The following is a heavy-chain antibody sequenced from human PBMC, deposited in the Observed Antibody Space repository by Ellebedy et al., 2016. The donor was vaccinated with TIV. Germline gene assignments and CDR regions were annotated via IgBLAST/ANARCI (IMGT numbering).Heavy chain of an antibody. V-gene: IGHV4-59*01. CDR2: IYYSGNT. D-gene: IGHD5-12*01. CDR3: ARGGHSAYDRHFDY. CDR1: GGSISTYY. Sequence: GSLRLSCTVSGGSISTYYWSWIRQPPGKGLQWIGYIYYSGNTDYNPSLKSRVTISVDTSKNQFSLKLSSVTAADTAAYFCARGGHSAYDRHFDYWGQGTLVTVSS. J-gene: IGHJ4*02.